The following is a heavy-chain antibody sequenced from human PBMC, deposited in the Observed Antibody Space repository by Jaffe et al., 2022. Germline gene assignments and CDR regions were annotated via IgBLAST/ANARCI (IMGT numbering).Heavy chain of an antibody. Sequence: QVQLVQSGAEVKEPGASVTVSCKASGHSFTGNYIHWVRQAPGQGLEWMGIIYPSAGTTTYAQKFQGRVTLTRDRSTSTFYMELSSLRSEDSALYYCTTDLVNWGQGTMVTVSS. CDR1: GHSFTGNY. D-gene: IGHD3-16*02. CDR2: IYPSAGTT. CDR3: TTDLVN. J-gene: IGHJ3*01. V-gene: IGHV1-46*03.